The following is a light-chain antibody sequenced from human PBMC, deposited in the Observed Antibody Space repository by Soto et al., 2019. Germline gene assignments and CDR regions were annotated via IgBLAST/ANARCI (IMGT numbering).Light chain of an antibody. CDR3: QQYGSSSYT. CDR2: DAS. J-gene: IGKJ2*01. Sequence: EIVLTQSPGTLSLSPGERATLSCRASQSVSSSYLAWYQQKPGQAPRPLIYDASSRATGIPDRFSGSGSGTDFTLTISRLEPEDFAVYYCQQYGSSSYTFGQGTKLEIK. CDR1: QSVSSSY. V-gene: IGKV3-20*01.